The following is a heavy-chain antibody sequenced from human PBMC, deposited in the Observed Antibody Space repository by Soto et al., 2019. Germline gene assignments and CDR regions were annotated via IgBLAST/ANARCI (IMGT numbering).Heavy chain of an antibody. CDR3: TTDLEQLPTSLVDY. D-gene: IGHD6-13*01. CDR1: GFTFSNAW. J-gene: IGHJ4*02. CDR2: IKSKTDGGTT. V-gene: IGHV3-15*01. Sequence: EVQLVESGGGLVKPGGSLRLSCAASGFTFSNAWMSWVRQAPGKGLEWVDRIKSKTDGGTTDYAAPVKGRFTISRDDSKNTLYLQMNSLKTEDTAVYYCTTDLEQLPTSLVDYWGQGTLVTVSS.